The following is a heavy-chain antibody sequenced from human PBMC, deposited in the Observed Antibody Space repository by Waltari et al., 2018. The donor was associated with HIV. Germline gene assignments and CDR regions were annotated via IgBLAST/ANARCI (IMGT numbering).Heavy chain of an antibody. V-gene: IGHV1-46*01. CDR2: INHSTGNT. D-gene: IGHD1-7*01. Sequence: QVQLVQSGAEVKKPGASVKVSCKASGSTFTSYFMHWVRQAPGQGLEWMGIINHSTGNTNYAHKFQDRVTMTRDTSTSTVYMELSSLRSEDTAVYYCARDPKTGTTQWYFDLWGRGTLVAVSS. J-gene: IGHJ2*01. CDR1: GSTFTSYF. CDR3: ARDPKTGTTQWYFDL.